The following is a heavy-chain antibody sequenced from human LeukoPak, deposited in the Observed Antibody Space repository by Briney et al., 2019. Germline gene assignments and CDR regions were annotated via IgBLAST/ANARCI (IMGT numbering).Heavy chain of an antibody. CDR2: IYYSGST. Sequence: PSETLSLTCTFSGGSISSISYYWGWIRQPPGKGLEWIGSIYYSGSTYYNPSLKSRVTISVDTSNNQFSLKLSYVTAADTAVYYCGRGGIAARLPDYWGQGTLVTVSS. CDR3: GRGGIAARLPDY. V-gene: IGHV4-39*01. CDR1: GGSISSISYY. D-gene: IGHD6-6*01. J-gene: IGHJ4*02.